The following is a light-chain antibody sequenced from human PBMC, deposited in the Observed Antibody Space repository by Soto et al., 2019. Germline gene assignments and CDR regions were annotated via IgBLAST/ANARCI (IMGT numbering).Light chain of an antibody. CDR2: DVD. J-gene: IGLJ1*01. CDR3: SSYTSSSTGV. CDR1: SSDVGGYNY. V-gene: IGLV2-14*01. Sequence: QSALTQPASVSGSPGQSITISCTGTSSDVGGYNYVSWYQQHQGKAPKLMIYDVDNRPSGVSNRFSGSKSGNTASLTISGLQADDEADYYCSSYTSSSTGVFGTGTKVTVL.